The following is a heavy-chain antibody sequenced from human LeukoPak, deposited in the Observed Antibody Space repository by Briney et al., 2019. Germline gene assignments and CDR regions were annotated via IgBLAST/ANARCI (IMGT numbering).Heavy chain of an antibody. CDR1: GGTFSRYA. V-gene: IGHV1-69*01. CDR2: IIPIFGTA. Sequence: SVKVSCTASGGTFSRYAISWVRQAPGQGLEWMGGIIPIFGTANYAHKFQGRVTITADEPTSTVYMELSSLRSEDTAVYYCASPGYSSGTYSDYWGQGTLVTVSS. CDR3: ASPGYSSGTYSDY. J-gene: IGHJ4*02. D-gene: IGHD6-19*01.